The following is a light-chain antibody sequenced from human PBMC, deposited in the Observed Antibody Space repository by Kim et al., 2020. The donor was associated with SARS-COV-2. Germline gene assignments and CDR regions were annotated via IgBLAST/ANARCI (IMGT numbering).Light chain of an antibody. CDR2: QDN. V-gene: IGLV2-14*02. CDR1: SSDVGKYDR. J-gene: IGLJ2*01. Sequence: QSALTQPVSVSGSPGQSVTISCTGTSSDVGKYDRVSWYQQYPGKAPRLIIYQDNNRPSGVSNRFSGSKSGNTASLTISGLQAEDEADYYCCSYTNTNTWIFGGGTKLTVL. CDR3: CSYTNTNTWI.